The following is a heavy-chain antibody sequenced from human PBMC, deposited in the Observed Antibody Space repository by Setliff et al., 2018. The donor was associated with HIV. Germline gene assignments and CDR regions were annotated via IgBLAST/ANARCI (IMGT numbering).Heavy chain of an antibody. CDR2: FDPEDGQR. D-gene: IGHD2-15*01. J-gene: IGHJ4*02. Sequence: ASVKVSCKVSGYTLSELSRHWVRQGPGKGLEWMGGFDPEDGQRIYAQKFQGGVTMTEDTSTDTAYMELSSLRSEDTAIYYCVTVVGDLSCTGGSCFSYFEYWGQGTLVTISS. V-gene: IGHV1-24*01. CDR3: VTVVGDLSCTGGSCFSYFEY. CDR1: GYTLSELS.